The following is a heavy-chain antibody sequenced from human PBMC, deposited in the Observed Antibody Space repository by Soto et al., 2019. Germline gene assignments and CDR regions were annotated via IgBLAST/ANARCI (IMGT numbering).Heavy chain of an antibody. J-gene: IGHJ2*01. V-gene: IGHV3-30*18. CDR1: GFTFRTYG. CDR3: AKGHRDDLVGATTGGWYFDL. D-gene: IGHD1-26*01. CDR2: ISYDGSNK. Sequence: GGSLRLSCAASGFTFRTYGMHWVRQAPGKGLEWVAVISYDGSNKYYADSVKGRFTISRDNSKNTLYLQMDSLRAEDTAVYYCAKGHRDDLVGATTGGWYFDLWGRGTLVTVSS.